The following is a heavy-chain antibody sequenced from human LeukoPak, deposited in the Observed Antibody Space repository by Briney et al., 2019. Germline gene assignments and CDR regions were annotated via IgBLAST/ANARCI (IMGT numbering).Heavy chain of an antibody. J-gene: IGHJ6*02. V-gene: IGHV3-30*18. D-gene: IGHD2-2*02. CDR3: AKRYCSSTSCYKFYYGMDV. CDR1: GFTFSSYG. Sequence: AGGSLRLSCAASGFTFSSYGMHLVRQAPGKGLEWVAVISYDGSNKYYADSVKGRFTISRDNSKNTLYLQMNSLRAEDTAVYYCAKRYCSSTSCYKFYYGMDVWGQGTTVTVSS. CDR2: ISYDGSNK.